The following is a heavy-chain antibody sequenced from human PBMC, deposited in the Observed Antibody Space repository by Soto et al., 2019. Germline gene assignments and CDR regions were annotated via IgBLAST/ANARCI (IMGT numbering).Heavy chain of an antibody. Sequence: EVQLVESGGGLVQPGGSLRLSCAASGFTFSSDWMHWVRQAAGKGLVWVSRINMDGSSTNYADSVKGRFTISRDNAKNTLSLQMNSLRADDTAVYYCARGPRGLYGNDYWGQGALVTVSS. CDR3: ARGPRGLYGNDY. J-gene: IGHJ4*02. D-gene: IGHD4-4*01. CDR2: INMDGSST. CDR1: GFTFSSDW. V-gene: IGHV3-74*01.